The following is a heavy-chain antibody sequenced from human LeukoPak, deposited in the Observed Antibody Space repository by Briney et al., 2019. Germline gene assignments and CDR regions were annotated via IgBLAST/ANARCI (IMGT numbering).Heavy chain of an antibody. Sequence: ASVKVSCKASGYTFTSYGISWGRQAPGQGLEWMGWISAYNGNTSYAQKLQGRVTMTTDTSTSTAYMELRSLRSDDTAVYYCARVPGGGYNYGSYYGMDVWGQGTTVTVSS. D-gene: IGHD5-18*01. J-gene: IGHJ6*02. V-gene: IGHV1-18*01. CDR1: GYTFTSYG. CDR2: ISAYNGNT. CDR3: ARVPGGGYNYGSYYGMDV.